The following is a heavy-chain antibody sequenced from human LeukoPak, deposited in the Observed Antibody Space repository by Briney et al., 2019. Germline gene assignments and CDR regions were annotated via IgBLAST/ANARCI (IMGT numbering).Heavy chain of an antibody. Sequence: ASVKVSCKASGYTFTSYDINWVRQATGQGLEWMGCMNPNSGNTGYAQKFQGRVTMTRNTSISTAYMELSSLRSEDTAVYYCARERGYSSGWSDAFDIWGQGTMVTVSS. J-gene: IGHJ3*02. CDR2: MNPNSGNT. CDR1: GYTFTSYD. V-gene: IGHV1-8*01. CDR3: ARERGYSSGWSDAFDI. D-gene: IGHD6-19*01.